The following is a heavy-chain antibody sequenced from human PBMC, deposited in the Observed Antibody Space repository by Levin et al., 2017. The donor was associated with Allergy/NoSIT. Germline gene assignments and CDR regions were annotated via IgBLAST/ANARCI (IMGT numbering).Heavy chain of an antibody. J-gene: IGHJ6*02. CDR2: IYYSGST. V-gene: IGHV4-30-4*01. Sequence: SQTLSLTCTVSGGSISSGDYYWSWIRQPPGKGLEWIGYIYYSGSTYYNPSLKSRVTISVDTSKNQFSLKLSSVTAADTAVYYCASLFDWLLFGSYGMDVWGQGTTVTVSS. CDR3: ASLFDWLLFGSYGMDV. D-gene: IGHD3-9*01. CDR1: GGSISSGDYY.